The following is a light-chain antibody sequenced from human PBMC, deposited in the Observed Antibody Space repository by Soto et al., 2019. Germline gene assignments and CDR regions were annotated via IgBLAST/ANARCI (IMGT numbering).Light chain of an antibody. CDR1: QNIGSW. J-gene: IGKJ3*01. CDR3: QQANSFPFT. CDR2: GAS. Sequence: DIQMTQSPSSVSAFVGDGVTITCRASQNIGSWLAWYQQKPGKAPKLLIFGASNLQSGVPSRFSGSGSGTDFTLTISSLQSDDIATYYCQQANSFPFTFGPGTKVHIK. V-gene: IGKV1-12*01.